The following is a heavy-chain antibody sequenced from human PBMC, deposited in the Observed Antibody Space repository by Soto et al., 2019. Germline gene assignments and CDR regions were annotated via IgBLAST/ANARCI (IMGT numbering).Heavy chain of an antibody. CDR3: AKDLDSSGLDYFDY. Sequence: GGSLRLSCAASGFTFSSYGMHWVRQAPGKGLEWVAVISYDGSNKYYADSVKGRFTISRDNSKNTLYLQMNSLRAEDTAVYYCAKDLDSSGLDYFDYWGQGTLVTVSS. J-gene: IGHJ4*02. V-gene: IGHV3-30*18. D-gene: IGHD6-19*01. CDR1: GFTFSSYG. CDR2: ISYDGSNK.